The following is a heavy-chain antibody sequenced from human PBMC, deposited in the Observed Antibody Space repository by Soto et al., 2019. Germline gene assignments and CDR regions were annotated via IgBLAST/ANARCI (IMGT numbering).Heavy chain of an antibody. V-gene: IGHV3-30*18. CDR3: AKDLLGPGRAYGMDV. CDR1: GFTFSSYG. D-gene: IGHD7-27*01. Sequence: QVQLVESGGGVVQPGRSLRLSCAASGFTFSSYGRHWVRQAPGKGLEWVAVISYDGSNKYYADSVKGRFTISRDNSKNTLYLQMNSLRAEDTAVYYCAKDLLGPGRAYGMDVWGQGTTVTVSS. J-gene: IGHJ6*02. CDR2: ISYDGSNK.